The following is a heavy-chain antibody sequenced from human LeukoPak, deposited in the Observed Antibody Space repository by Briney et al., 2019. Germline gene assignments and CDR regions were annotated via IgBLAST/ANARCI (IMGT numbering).Heavy chain of an antibody. CDR3: ARRTAYYYDSSGSDP. V-gene: IGHV4-34*01. D-gene: IGHD3-22*01. CDR2: INHSGST. CDR1: GGSFSGYH. Sequence: SETLSLTCAVYGGSFSGYHWSWIRQPPGKGLEWIGEINHSGSTNYNPSLKSRVTISVDTSKNQFSLKLSSVTAADTAVYYCARRTAYYYDSSGSDPWGQGTLVTVSS. J-gene: IGHJ5*02.